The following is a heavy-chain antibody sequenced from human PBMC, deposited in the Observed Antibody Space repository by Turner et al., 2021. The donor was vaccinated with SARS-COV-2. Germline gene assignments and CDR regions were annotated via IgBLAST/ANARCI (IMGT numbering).Heavy chain of an antibody. CDR2: IYTGGST. J-gene: IGHJ4*02. Sequence: QVQLQESGPGLVKPSETLSLTCSVSGGSISHFYWSWIRQPAGKGLEWIGRIYTGGSTNYNPSLKSRVTMSVDTSKNQISLKLISVTAADTAVYYCARFEYGYSYSFGFDYWGQGTLVTVSS. CDR1: GGSISHFY. D-gene: IGHD5-18*01. V-gene: IGHV4-4*07. CDR3: ARFEYGYSYSFGFDY.